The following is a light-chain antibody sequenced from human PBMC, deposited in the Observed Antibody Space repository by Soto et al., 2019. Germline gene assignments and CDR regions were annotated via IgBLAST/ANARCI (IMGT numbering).Light chain of an antibody. Sequence: QSALTQPASVSGSPGQSITISCTGTSSDVGSYNLVSWYQQHPGKAPKLMIYEGSNRPSGVSNRFSGSKSGNTASLTISGLQAEYEADYYCCSYAGYSTPWVFGGGTKVPVL. CDR3: CSYAGYSTPWV. CDR2: EGS. CDR1: SSDVGSYNL. J-gene: IGLJ3*02. V-gene: IGLV2-23*01.